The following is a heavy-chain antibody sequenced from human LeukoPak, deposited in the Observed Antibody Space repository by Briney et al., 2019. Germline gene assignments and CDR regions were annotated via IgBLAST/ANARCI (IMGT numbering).Heavy chain of an antibody. Sequence: SETLSLTCTVSGGSISSGDYYWSWIRQPPGKGLEWIGYIYYSGSTYYNPSLKSRVTISVDTSKNQFSLKLSSVTAADTAVYYCARGLGFSIAARHHYYYMDVWGKGTTVTVSS. CDR2: IYYSGST. D-gene: IGHD6-6*01. V-gene: IGHV4-30-4*08. CDR1: GGSISSGDYY. CDR3: ARGLGFSIAARHHYYYMDV. J-gene: IGHJ6*03.